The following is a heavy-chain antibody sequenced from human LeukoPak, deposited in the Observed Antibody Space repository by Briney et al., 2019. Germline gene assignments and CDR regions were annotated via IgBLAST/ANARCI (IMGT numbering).Heavy chain of an antibody. J-gene: IGHJ6*02. CDR3: ARDLGLRGGVVTSLYYYYYYGMDV. CDR2: ISAYNGNT. D-gene: IGHD3-3*01. V-gene: IGHV1-18*01. Sequence: ASVKVSCKASGYTFTRFGIRWVRQAPGQGLEWMGWISAYNGNTNYAQKLQGRVTMTTDTSTSTAYMELRSLRSDDTAVYYCARDLGLRGGVVTSLYYYYYYGMDVWGQGTTVTVSS. CDR1: GYTFTRFG.